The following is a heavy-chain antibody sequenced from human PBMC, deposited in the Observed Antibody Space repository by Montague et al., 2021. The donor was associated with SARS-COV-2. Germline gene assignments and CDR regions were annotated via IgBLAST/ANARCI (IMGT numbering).Heavy chain of an antibody. V-gene: IGHV3-66*01. J-gene: IGHJ4*02. D-gene: IGHD3-3*01. CDR3: ARGYYDAPRDAIDY. Sequence: SLRLSCAASGLIVIRNYMRWVRRAPGKGLEWVSSIYVGGSTYHADSVKGRFTVSRDDSKNTLYLQMNSLRVDDTAVYYCARGYYDAPRDAIDYWGQGLLVTVSS. CDR1: GLIVIRNY. CDR2: IYVGGST.